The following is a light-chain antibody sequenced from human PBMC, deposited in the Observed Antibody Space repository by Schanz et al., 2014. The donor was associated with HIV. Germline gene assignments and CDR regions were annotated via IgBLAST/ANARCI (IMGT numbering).Light chain of an antibody. CDR2: AAS. V-gene: IGKV1-39*01. Sequence: DLQMTQSPSSLSASVGDRVTITCRAGQSISSYVNWYQQKPGKAPKLLIYAASALQSGVPSRFSGSGSGTEFTLTISSLQPEDFATYYCQQSYSSPPFTFGPGTKVDI. J-gene: IGKJ3*01. CDR3: QQSYSSPPFT. CDR1: QSISSY.